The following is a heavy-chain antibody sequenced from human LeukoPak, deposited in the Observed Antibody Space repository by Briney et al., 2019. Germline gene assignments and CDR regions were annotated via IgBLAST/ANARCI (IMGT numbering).Heavy chain of an antibody. CDR2: ISSSSSYT. Sequence: GGSLRLSCAASGFIFSDYYMSWIRQAPGKGLEWVSYISSSSSYTNYADSVKGRFTISRDNSKNTLYLQMNSLRAADSALYYCARDCGYSGYWEGFFDYWGQGTLVTVSS. CDR1: GFIFSDYY. D-gene: IGHD5-12*01. J-gene: IGHJ4*02. CDR3: ARDCGYSGYWEGFFDY. V-gene: IGHV3-11*06.